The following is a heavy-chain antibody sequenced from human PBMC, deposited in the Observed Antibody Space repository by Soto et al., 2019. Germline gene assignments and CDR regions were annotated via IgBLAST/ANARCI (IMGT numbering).Heavy chain of an antibody. Sequence: EVQLVESGGGLVQPGGSLRLSCTASGFTFNDYNMNWVRQAPGKGLEWVSDISGTTTTIYYTDSVKGQFTISRDNAKNSLYLQMNSLRDEDTAVYYCARGGELDPWGQGTLVTVSS. J-gene: IGHJ5*02. CDR2: ISGTTTTI. CDR1: GFTFNDYN. V-gene: IGHV3-48*02. CDR3: ARGGELDP. D-gene: IGHD2-21*01.